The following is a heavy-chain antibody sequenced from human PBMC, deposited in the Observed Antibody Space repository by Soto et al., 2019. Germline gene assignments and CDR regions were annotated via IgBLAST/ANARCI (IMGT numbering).Heavy chain of an antibody. CDR1: GGSISSGGYY. V-gene: IGHV4-31*03. D-gene: IGHD2-15*01. CDR3: AGGRSYPGPFDF. Sequence: KASETLSLTCTVSGGSISSGGYYWSWIRQLPGKGLEWIGYIYYTGTTFYNPPLKSRVAISKDTSTNQFSLNLSSVTAADTAVYYCAGGRSYPGPFDFWGQGTLVTVSS. J-gene: IGHJ4*02. CDR2: IYYTGTT.